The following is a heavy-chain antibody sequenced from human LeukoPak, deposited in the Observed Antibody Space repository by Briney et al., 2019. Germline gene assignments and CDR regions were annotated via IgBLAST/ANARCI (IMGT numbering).Heavy chain of an antibody. CDR2: LTNSGGIT. CDR3: ARRMIVGATTRYFDN. D-gene: IGHD1-26*01. CDR1: GFTFSTYA. V-gene: IGHV3-23*01. Sequence: GGSLRLSCAASGFTFSTYAMSWVRQAPGKGLEWVSTLTNSGGITSYADSVKGRFTISRDNSKNTLYLQMNSLRAEDTALYYCARRMIVGATTRYFDNWGQGTLVTVSS. J-gene: IGHJ4*02.